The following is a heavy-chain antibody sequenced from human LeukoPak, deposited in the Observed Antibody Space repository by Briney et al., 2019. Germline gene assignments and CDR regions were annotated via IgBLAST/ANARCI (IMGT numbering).Heavy chain of an antibody. D-gene: IGHD5-18*01. CDR1: GFTFSSYA. Sequence: PGRSLRLSCAASGFTFSSYAMHWVRQAPGKGLEWVAVISYDGSNKYYADSVKGRFTISRDNSKNTLYLQMNSLRAEDTAVYYCARESKGSWIQPIPVPDYWGHGTIVTVSS. J-gene: IGHJ4*01. V-gene: IGHV3-30-3*01. CDR2: ISYDGSNK. CDR3: ARESKGSWIQPIPVPDY.